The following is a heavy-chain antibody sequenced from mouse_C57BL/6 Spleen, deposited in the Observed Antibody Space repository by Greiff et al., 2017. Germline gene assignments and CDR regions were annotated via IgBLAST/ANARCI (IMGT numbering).Heavy chain of an antibody. CDR2: IDPEDGDT. Sequence: EVQGVASGAELVRPGASVKLSCTASGFNIKDYYMHWVKQRPEQGLEWIGRIDPEDGDTEYAPKFQGKATMTADTSSNTAYLPLRSLTSEDTAVYYCTKAYSNLYYFDYWGQGTTLTVSS. CDR1: GFNIKDYY. V-gene: IGHV14-1*01. J-gene: IGHJ2*01. CDR3: TKAYSNLYYFDY. D-gene: IGHD2-5*01.